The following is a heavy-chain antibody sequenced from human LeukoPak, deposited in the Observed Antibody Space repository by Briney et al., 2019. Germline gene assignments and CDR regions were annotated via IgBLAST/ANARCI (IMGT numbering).Heavy chain of an antibody. Sequence: AGSLRLSCAASGFTFSSYSMNWVRQAPGKGLEWVSSISSSSSYIYYADSVKGRFTISRDNAKNSLYLQMNSLRAEDTAVYYCARGIEMATILEPYYFDYWGQGTLVTVSS. CDR3: ARGIEMATILEPYYFDY. CDR1: GFTFSSYS. CDR2: ISSSSSYI. D-gene: IGHD5-24*01. J-gene: IGHJ4*02. V-gene: IGHV3-21*01.